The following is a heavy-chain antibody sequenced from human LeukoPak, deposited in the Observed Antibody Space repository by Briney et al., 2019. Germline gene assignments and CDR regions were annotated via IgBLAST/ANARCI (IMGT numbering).Heavy chain of an antibody. Sequence: QPGGSLRLSCAASGFTFSNYWMHWVRQAPGKGLVWVSRIDSGGSTNYAESVKGRFTISRDNAKNKLYLQMNSLRAEDTAVYYCARDLGGKGDYWGQGTLVTVSS. CDR3: ARDLGGKGDY. V-gene: IGHV3-74*01. CDR2: IDSGGST. CDR1: GFTFSNYW. J-gene: IGHJ4*02. D-gene: IGHD4-23*01.